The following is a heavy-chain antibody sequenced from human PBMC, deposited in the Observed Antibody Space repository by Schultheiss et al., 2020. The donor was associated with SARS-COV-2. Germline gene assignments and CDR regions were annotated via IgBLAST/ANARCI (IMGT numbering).Heavy chain of an antibody. Sequence: SETLSLTCAVSGYSISRDHYWGWIRQPPGKGLEWIGNVYHSGSTYYNPSLKSRVSISLDTSKNQFSLKLSSVTAADTAVYYCATQVVVAAATAFWGQGALVTVSS. D-gene: IGHD2-15*01. CDR1: GYSISRDHY. J-gene: IGHJ4*02. CDR3: ATQVVVAAATAF. CDR2: VYHSGST. V-gene: IGHV4-38-2*01.